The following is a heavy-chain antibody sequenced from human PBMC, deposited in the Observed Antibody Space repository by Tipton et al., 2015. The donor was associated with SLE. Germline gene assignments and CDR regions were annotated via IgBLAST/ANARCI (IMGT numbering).Heavy chain of an antibody. CDR2: IYHSGST. J-gene: IGHJ4*02. Sequence: TLSLTCTVSGYSISSGYYWGRIRQPPGKGLEWIGSIYHSGSTYYNPSLKSRVTISVDTSKNQFSLKLSSVTAADTAVYYCAAVSSALWDFGYWGQGTLVTVSS. CDR3: AAVSSALWDFGY. V-gene: IGHV4-38-2*02. CDR1: GYSISSGYY. D-gene: IGHD6-19*01.